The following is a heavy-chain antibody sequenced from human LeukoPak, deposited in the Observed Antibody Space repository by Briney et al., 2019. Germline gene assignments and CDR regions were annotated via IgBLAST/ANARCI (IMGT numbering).Heavy chain of an antibody. Sequence: GGSLRLSCAASGFTFSSYAMSWVRQAPGKGLEWVSAIIGSGGSTYYADSVKGRFTISRDNSKNTLYLQMNSLRAEDTAVYYCASLITLGWRWLQSQHPVSYFDYWGQGTLVTVSS. J-gene: IGHJ4*02. CDR3: ASLITLGWRWLQSQHPVSYFDY. V-gene: IGHV3-23*01. CDR2: IIGSGGST. CDR1: GFTFSSYA. D-gene: IGHD5-24*01.